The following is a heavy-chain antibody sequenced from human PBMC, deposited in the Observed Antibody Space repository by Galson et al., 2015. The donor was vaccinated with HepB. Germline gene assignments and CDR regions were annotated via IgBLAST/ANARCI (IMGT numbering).Heavy chain of an antibody. D-gene: IGHD4-23*01. Sequence: SLRLSCAASGFTFDDYAMHWVRQAPGKGLEWVSGISWNSNRIEYADSVKGRFTISRDNAKNSLNLQMNSLRAEDTVLYYCVKQSDYGGISFHGMDVWGQGTTVTVSS. J-gene: IGHJ6*02. V-gene: IGHV3-9*01. CDR3: VKQSDYGGISFHGMDV. CDR1: GFTFDDYA. CDR2: ISWNSNRI.